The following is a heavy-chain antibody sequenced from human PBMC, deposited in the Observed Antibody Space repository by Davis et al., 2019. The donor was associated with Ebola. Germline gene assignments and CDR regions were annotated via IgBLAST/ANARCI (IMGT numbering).Heavy chain of an antibody. CDR3: ARSYYYDSSDHFDY. J-gene: IGHJ4*02. V-gene: IGHV1-18*01. D-gene: IGHD3-22*01. Sequence: ASVKVSCKASGGTFTSYGISWVRQAPGQGLEWMGWISAYNGNTNYAQKLQGRVTMTTDTSTSTAYMELRSLRSDDTAVYYCARSYYYDSSDHFDYWGQGTLVTVSS. CDR2: ISAYNGNT. CDR1: GGTFTSYG.